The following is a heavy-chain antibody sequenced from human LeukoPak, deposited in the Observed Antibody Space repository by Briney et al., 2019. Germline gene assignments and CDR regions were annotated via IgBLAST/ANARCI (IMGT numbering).Heavy chain of an antibody. V-gene: IGHV4-39*01. Sequence: SETLSLTCTVSGGSISSYYWSWIRQPPGKGLEWIGSIYYSGSTYYNPSLKSRVTISVDTSKNQFSLKLSSVTAADTAVYYCARHLSRVLYGMDVWGQGTTVTVSS. J-gene: IGHJ6*02. CDR3: ARHLSRVLYGMDV. D-gene: IGHD5/OR15-5a*01. CDR2: IYYSGST. CDR1: GGSISSYY.